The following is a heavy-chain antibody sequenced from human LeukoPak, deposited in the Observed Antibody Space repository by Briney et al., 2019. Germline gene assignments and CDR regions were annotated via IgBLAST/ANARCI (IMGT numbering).Heavy chain of an antibody. CDR2: VSSNGVNT. Sequence: GGSLRLSCAASGFSFSDYAMHWVRQAPGKGLEYVSAVSSNGVNTYYANSVKGRFTISRDNSKNTLYLQMNSLRAEDTAVYYCAKDLEYSSSFVDPWGQGTLVTVSS. CDR3: AKDLEYSSSFVDP. V-gene: IGHV3-64*01. CDR1: GFSFSDYA. D-gene: IGHD6-6*01. J-gene: IGHJ5*02.